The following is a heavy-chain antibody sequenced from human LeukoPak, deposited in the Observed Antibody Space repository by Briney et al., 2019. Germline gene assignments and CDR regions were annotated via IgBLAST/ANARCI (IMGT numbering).Heavy chain of an antibody. V-gene: IGHV3-23*01. CDR3: AKDGGLWVSAHWGDS. Sequence: GGSLRLSCAASGFTFDDYAMHWVRQAPGKGLEWVSTITTSDGNTYYADSVKGRFTVSRDNSKNTLYLQMNSLRAEDTAVYYCAKDGGLWVSAHWGDSWGRGTLVTVSS. D-gene: IGHD7-27*01. CDR1: GFTFDDYA. J-gene: IGHJ4*02. CDR2: ITTSDGNT.